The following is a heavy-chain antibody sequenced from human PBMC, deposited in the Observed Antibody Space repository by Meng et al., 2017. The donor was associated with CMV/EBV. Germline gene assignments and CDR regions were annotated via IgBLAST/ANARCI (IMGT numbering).Heavy chain of an antibody. J-gene: IGHJ4*02. CDR1: GFTFSSYS. CDR2: ISSSSSYI. CDR3: ARGNDFWSGPDDY. V-gene: IGHV3-21*01. D-gene: IGHD3-3*01. Sequence: LSLTGAASGFTFSSYSMNWVRQAPGKGLEWVSSISSSSSYIYYADSVKGRFTISRDNAKNSLYLQMNSLRAEDTAVYYCARGNDFWSGPDDYWGQGTLVTVS.